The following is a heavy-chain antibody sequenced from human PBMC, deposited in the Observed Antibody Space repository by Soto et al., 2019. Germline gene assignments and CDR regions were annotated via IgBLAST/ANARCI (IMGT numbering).Heavy chain of an antibody. CDR1: GYSFTSYW. CDR2: IDPSDSYT. V-gene: IGHV5-10-1*01. D-gene: IGHD2-2*01. J-gene: IGHJ6*02. Sequence: LGESLKISCKGSGYSFTSYWISWVRQMPGKGLERMGRIDPSDSYTNYSPSFQGHVTISADKSISTAYLQWSSLKASDTAMYYCARHIICSSTSCAFNHMDVWGQGTTVTVSS. CDR3: ARHIICSSTSCAFNHMDV.